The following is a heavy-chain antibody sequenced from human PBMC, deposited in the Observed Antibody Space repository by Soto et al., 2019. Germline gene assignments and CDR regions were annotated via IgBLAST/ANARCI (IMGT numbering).Heavy chain of an antibody. Sequence: GGSLRLSCAASGFTFSSYDMHWVRQATGKGLEWVSAIGTAGDTYYPGSVKGRFTISRENAKNSLYLQMNSLRAGDTAVYYCGRGGDCSGGSCYPVYGMAVGGKGTTVTVSS. D-gene: IGHD2-15*01. CDR3: GRGGDCSGGSCYPVYGMAV. J-gene: IGHJ6*04. CDR2: IGTAGDT. CDR1: GFTFSSYD. V-gene: IGHV3-13*04.